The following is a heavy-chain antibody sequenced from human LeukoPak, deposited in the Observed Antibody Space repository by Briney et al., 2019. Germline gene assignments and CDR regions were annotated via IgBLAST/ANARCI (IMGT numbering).Heavy chain of an antibody. Sequence: PGGSLRLSCAASGFTFSSYAMSWVHQAPGKGLEWVSIIGGSGGTTYYADSVKGRFTISRDNSKNTLYLQMNSLRVEDTAVYYCAKSSSPYSSSIYYFDYWGQGTLVTVSS. J-gene: IGHJ4*02. CDR1: GFTFSSYA. CDR2: IGGSGGTT. CDR3: AKSSSPYSSSIYYFDY. V-gene: IGHV3-23*01. D-gene: IGHD6-6*01.